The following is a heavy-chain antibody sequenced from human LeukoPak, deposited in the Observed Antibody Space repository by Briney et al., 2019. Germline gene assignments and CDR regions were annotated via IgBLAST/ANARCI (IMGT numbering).Heavy chain of an antibody. D-gene: IGHD3-10*01. V-gene: IGHV3-23*01. CDR1: GFTFSSYA. Sequence: PGGSLRLSCAASGFTFSSYAMSWVRQAPGEGLEWVSAMSGSGGSTYYADSVKGRFTISRDNSKHTLYLQMNSLRAEDTAVYYCAKVQFRGVIRAELDYWGQGTLVTVSS. CDR2: MSGSGGST. CDR3: AKVQFRGVIRAELDY. J-gene: IGHJ4*02.